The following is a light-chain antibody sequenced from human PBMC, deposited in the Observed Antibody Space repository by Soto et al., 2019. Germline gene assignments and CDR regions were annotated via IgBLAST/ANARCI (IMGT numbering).Light chain of an antibody. CDR2: DVS. J-gene: IGKJ4*01. CDR3: QQRDSWPLT. CDR1: QSVSSD. Sequence: EIVLTQSPATLSLSPGERATLSCRASQSVSSDLAWYQQKPGQAPRLLIYDVSDRATGVPARFSGSGSGTDFPLPISSLEPENFAVYYCQQRDSWPLTFGGGTKVEIK. V-gene: IGKV3-11*01.